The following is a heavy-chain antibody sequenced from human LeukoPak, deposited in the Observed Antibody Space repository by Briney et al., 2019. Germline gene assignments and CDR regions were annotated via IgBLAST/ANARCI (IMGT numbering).Heavy chain of an antibody. CDR3: AKGVESGTHYYYGMDG. J-gene: IGHJ6*02. V-gene: IGHV3-9*01. CDR1: GFTFDDYA. CDR2: ISWNSGRI. Sequence: GRSLRLSCAASGFTFDDYAMHWVRQAPGKGLEWVSGISWNSGRIGYADSVKGRFTISRDNAKNSLYLQMNSLKTEDTALYYCAKGVESGTHYYYGMDGWGQGTTVSVSS. D-gene: IGHD1-1*01.